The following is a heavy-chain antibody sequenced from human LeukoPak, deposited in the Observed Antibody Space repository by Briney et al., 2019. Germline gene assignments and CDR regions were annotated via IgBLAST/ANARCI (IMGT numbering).Heavy chain of an antibody. CDR3: VRAFPGALAGDS. D-gene: IGHD6-19*01. CDR1: GFTFSNYW. CDR2: IRQEGREK. V-gene: IGHV3-7*01. J-gene: IGHJ4*02. Sequence: GGSLRLSCAGSGFTFSNYWMIWVRQARGKWLEWVANIRQEGREKHYLDSVKGRFTISRDDAKNSVYLQMSSLRAEDTAVYYCVRAFPGALAGDSWGQGTLVTVSS.